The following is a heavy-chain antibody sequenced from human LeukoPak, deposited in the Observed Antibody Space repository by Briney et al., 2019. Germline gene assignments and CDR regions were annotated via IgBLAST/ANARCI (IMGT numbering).Heavy chain of an antibody. V-gene: IGHV1-2*06. CDR3: ARASRDFWSGYYQGGDWFDP. CDR2: INPNSGGT. Sequence: ASVKASCKASGYTFTGYYMHWVRQAPGQGLEWMGRINPNSGGTNYAQKFQGRVTMTRDTSISTAYMELSRLRSDDTAVYYCARASRDFWSGYYQGGDWFDPWGQGTLVTVSS. J-gene: IGHJ5*02. D-gene: IGHD3-3*01. CDR1: GYTFTGYY.